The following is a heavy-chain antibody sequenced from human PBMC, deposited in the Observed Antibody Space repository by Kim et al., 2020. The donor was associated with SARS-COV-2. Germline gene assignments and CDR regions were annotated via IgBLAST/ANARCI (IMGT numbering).Heavy chain of an antibody. CDR3: AKGNSNPDWFDP. CDR2: ISYDGSNK. V-gene: IGHV3-30*18. Sequence: APGKGLEWVEVISYDGSNKYYADSVKGRFTISRDNSRNTLYLQMNSLRAEDTAVYYCAKGNSNPDWFDPWGQGTLVTVSS. J-gene: IGHJ5*02. D-gene: IGHD4-4*01.